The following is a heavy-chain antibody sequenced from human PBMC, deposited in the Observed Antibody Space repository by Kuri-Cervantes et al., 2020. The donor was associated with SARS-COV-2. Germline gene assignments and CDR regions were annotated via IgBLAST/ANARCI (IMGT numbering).Heavy chain of an antibody. CDR1: GFTFSSYG. CDR3: ARGGSRPNDYYYYYMDV. J-gene: IGHJ6*03. CDR2: IWYDGSNK. V-gene: IGHV3-33*01. Sequence: GGSLRLSCAASGFTFSSYGMHWVRQAPGKGLEWVAVIWYDGSNKYYADSVKGRFTISRDNSKNTLYLQMNSLRAEDTAVYYCARGGSRPNDYYYYYMDVWGKGTTVTVSS. D-gene: IGHD1-1*01.